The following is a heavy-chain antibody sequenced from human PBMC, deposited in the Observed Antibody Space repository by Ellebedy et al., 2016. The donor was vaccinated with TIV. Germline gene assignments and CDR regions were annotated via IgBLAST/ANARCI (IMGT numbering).Heavy chain of an antibody. CDR2: IDPSDPSGSYT. J-gene: IGHJ4*02. Sequence: GESLKISXQGSGYSFTLFWISWVRHMPGKGLEWMGRIDPSDPSGSYTTYSPSFQGHVAISFDKSITTAYLQWSSLRASDTAMYYCTRHELGSNAAFDYWGQGTLVTVSS. CDR1: GYSFTLFW. D-gene: IGHD7-27*01. CDR3: TRHELGSNAAFDY. V-gene: IGHV5-10-1*01.